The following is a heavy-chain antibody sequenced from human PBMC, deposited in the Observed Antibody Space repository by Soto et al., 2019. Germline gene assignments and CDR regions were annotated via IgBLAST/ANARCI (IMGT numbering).Heavy chain of an antibody. CDR3: ARDSYCSGGSCYSEVEDAFDI. CDR1: GFTFSSYS. V-gene: IGHV3-48*01. CDR2: ISSSSSTI. D-gene: IGHD2-15*01. J-gene: IGHJ3*02. Sequence: EVQLVESGGGLVQPGGSLRLSCAASGFTFSSYSMKWVRQAPGKGLEWVSYISSSSSTIYYADSVKGRFTISRDNAKNSLYLQMNTLRAEDTAVYYCARDSYCSGGSCYSEVEDAFDIWGQGTMVTVGS.